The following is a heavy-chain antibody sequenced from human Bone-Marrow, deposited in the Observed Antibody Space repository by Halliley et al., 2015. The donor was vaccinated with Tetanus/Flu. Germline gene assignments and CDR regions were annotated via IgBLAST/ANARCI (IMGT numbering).Heavy chain of an antibody. CDR2: IYPRDSDT. CDR3: ARQDFVIVPTVRVRAFDI. J-gene: IGHJ3*02. CDR1: GYIFTNYW. D-gene: IGHD2-2*01. V-gene: IGHV5-51*01. Sequence: QLVQSGAELKKPGESLKISCKASGYIFTNYWLGWVRQMPGGGLEWMGIIYPRDSDTRYSPSFQGQITISADKSIDTAYLQWDSLKASDSAMYYFARQDFVIVPTVRVRAFDIWGQGTVVTVSS.